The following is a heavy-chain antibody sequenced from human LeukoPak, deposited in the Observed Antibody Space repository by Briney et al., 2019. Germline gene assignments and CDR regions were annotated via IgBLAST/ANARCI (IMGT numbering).Heavy chain of an antibody. CDR1: GFTFSNYA. V-gene: IGHV3-30-3*01. Sequence: SGGSLRLSCAASGFTFSNYAVHWVRQAPGKGLEWVALMSDDGSNKYYTNSVKGRFTISRDNSKNTLYMQMNSLRAEDTAVYYCATRTSGAFDFWGQGTMVIVS. J-gene: IGHJ3*01. CDR3: ATRTSGAFDF. CDR2: MSDDGSNK.